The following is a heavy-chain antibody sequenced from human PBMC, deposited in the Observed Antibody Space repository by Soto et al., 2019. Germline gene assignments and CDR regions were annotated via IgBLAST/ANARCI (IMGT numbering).Heavy chain of an antibody. CDR3: GSEVVAATPYSFDY. CDR1: GFTFSSYG. V-gene: IGHV3-30*03. Sequence: GGSLRLSCAASGFTFSSYGMHWVRQAPGKGLEWVAVISYDGSNKYYADSVKGRFTISRDNSKNTLYLQMNSLRAEDTAVYYCGSEVVAATPYSFDYSGPGTLVSVSS. D-gene: IGHD2-15*01. J-gene: IGHJ4*02. CDR2: ISYDGSNK.